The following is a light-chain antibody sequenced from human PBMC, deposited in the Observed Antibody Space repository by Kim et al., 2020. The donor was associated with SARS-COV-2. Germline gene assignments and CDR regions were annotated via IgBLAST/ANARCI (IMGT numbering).Light chain of an antibody. J-gene: IGLJ2*01. CDR2: DNN. Sequence: GQKGTTSCSGSSYNIGDNYVSWYQQVTETAPKLLIYDNNKRHSGIPDRFSGSKSGTSATLGITGLQTGDEAEYYCGTWDSSLNAVVFGGGTQLTVL. CDR1: SYNIGDNY. V-gene: IGLV1-51*01. CDR3: GTWDSSLNAVV.